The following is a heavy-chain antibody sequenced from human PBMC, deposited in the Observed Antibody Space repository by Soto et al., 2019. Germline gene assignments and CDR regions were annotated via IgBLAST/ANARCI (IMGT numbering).Heavy chain of an antibody. CDR1: GFTFSSYA. V-gene: IGHV3-23*01. Sequence: GGSLRLSCAASGFTFSSYAMSWVRQAPGKGLEWVSAISGSGGSTYYADSVKGRFTISRDNSKNTLYLQMNSLRAEDTAVYYCAKGQEYSSSPDYYYYYYMDVWGKGNTVTVSS. D-gene: IGHD6-6*01. J-gene: IGHJ6*03. CDR2: ISGSGGST. CDR3: AKGQEYSSSPDYYYYYYMDV.